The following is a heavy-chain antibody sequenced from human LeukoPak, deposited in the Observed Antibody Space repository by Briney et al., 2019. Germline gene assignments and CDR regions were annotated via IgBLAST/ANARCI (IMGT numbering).Heavy chain of an antibody. CDR1: GFTFSSYW. CDR2: ISGSGGST. Sequence: GGSLRLSCAASGFTFSSYWMSWVRQAPGKGLEWVSAISGSGGSTYYADSVKGRSTISRDNSKNTLYLQMNSLRAEDAAVYYCAKVGSSGWYLDYWGQGTLVTVSS. J-gene: IGHJ4*02. D-gene: IGHD6-19*01. V-gene: IGHV3-23*01. CDR3: AKVGSSGWYLDY.